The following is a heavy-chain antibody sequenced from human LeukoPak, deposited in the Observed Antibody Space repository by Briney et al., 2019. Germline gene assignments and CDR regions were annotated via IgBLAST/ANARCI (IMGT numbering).Heavy chain of an antibody. CDR2: ISAYNGNT. CDR1: GYTFTSYG. Sequence: ASVKVSCKASGYTFTSYGISWVRQAPGQGLEWMGWISAYNGNTNYAQKFQGRVTMTRNTSISTAYMELSSLRSEDTAVYYCARGSNVGRSVPHWGQGTLVTVSS. J-gene: IGHJ4*02. V-gene: IGHV1-18*01. D-gene: IGHD1-1*01. CDR3: ARGSNVGRSVPH.